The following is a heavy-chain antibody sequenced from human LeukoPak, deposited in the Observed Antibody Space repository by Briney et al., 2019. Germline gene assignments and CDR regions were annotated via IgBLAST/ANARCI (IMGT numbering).Heavy chain of an antibody. CDR3: ARLAGGYYYYMDV. J-gene: IGHJ6*03. Sequence: GGSLRLSCAALGFTFSSYEMNWVRQAPGKGLEWVSYISSSGSTIYYADSVKGRFTISRDNAKNSLYLQMNSLRAEDTAVYYCARLAGGYYYYMDVWGKGTTVTVSS. CDR2: ISSSGSTI. D-gene: IGHD2-21*01. V-gene: IGHV3-48*03. CDR1: GFTFSSYE.